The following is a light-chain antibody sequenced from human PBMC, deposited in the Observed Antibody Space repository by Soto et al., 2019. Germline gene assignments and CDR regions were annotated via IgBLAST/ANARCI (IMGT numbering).Light chain of an antibody. V-gene: IGKV3-15*01. CDR1: QSVTSNY. CDR3: QQYHNWPSWT. Sequence: EIVMTQSPATLAGSPGERATLSCRASQSVTSNYLAWYQQKPGQAPGLLIYDTSTRAAGVPARFSGSGSGTEFTLTISSLQSEDFAVYHCQQYHNWPSWTFGQGTKVDI. J-gene: IGKJ1*01. CDR2: DTS.